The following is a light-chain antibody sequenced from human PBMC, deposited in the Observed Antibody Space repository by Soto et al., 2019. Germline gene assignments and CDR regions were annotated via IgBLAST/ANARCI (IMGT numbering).Light chain of an antibody. CDR2: GAS. CDR3: QQYNNWPGT. V-gene: IGKV3-15*01. Sequence: EIVMTQSPATLSVSPGERATLSCRASQSVSGNLAWYQQKPGQAPRLLIYGASTRATGIPARFSGSGSGTELPLTISRLQSEDFAVCCCQQYNNWPGTFGQGTKVEIK. J-gene: IGKJ1*01. CDR1: QSVSGN.